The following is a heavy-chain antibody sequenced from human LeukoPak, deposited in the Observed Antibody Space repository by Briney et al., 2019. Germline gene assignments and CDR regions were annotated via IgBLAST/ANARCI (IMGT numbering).Heavy chain of an antibody. V-gene: IGHV4-30-4*01. CDR3: ARGHNDYGDPPSDY. CDR1: GGSISSGDYY. CDR2: IYYSGST. J-gene: IGHJ4*02. D-gene: IGHD4-17*01. Sequence: ASETLSLTCTVSGGSISSGDYYWSWIRQPPGKGLEWIGYIYYSGSTYYNPSLKSRVTISVDTSKNQFSLKLSSVTAADTAVYYCARGHNDYGDPPSDYWGQGTLVTVSS.